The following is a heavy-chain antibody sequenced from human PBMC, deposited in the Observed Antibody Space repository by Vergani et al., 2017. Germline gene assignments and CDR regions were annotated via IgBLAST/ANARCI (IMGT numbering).Heavy chain of an antibody. CDR3: AKDRDSSGYYYLYYYYGMDV. CDR1: GFTFSSYG. Sequence: QVQLVESGGGVVQPGRSLRLSCAASGFTFSSYGMHWVRQAPGKGLEWVAVIWYDGSNKYYADSVKGRFTISRDNSKNTLYLQMNSLRAEDTAVYYCAKDRDSSGYYYLYYYYGMDVWGQGTTVTVSS. D-gene: IGHD3-22*01. J-gene: IGHJ6*02. CDR2: IWYDGSNK. V-gene: IGHV3-33*06.